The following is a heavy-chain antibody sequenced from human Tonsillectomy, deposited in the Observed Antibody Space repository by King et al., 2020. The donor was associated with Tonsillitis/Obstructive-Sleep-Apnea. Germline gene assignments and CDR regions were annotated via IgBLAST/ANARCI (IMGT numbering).Heavy chain of an antibody. V-gene: IGHV6-1*01. CDR2: TYYRSRWYN. J-gene: IGHJ3*02. Sequence: VQLQQSGPGLVKPSQTLSLTCAISGDSVSSNSAAWNWIRQSPSRGLEWLGRTYYRSRWYNDYAVSVKSRITINPDTSKNQFSLHLKSLAPEDTAVYYCARDTCTSTSCADAFNIWGQGTMVTVSS. D-gene: IGHD2-2*01. CDR1: GDSVSSNSAA. CDR3: ARDTCTSTSCADAFNI.